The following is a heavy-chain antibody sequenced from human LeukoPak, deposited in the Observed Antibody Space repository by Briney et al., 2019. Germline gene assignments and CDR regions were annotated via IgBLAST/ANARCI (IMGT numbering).Heavy chain of an antibody. CDR1: DYSISRAYY. CDR3: ARAPEFFDSSGYDPSSAFDI. J-gene: IGHJ3*02. D-gene: IGHD3-22*01. V-gene: IGHV4-38-2*01. Sequence: SETLSLTCVVSDYSISRAYYWGWIRPPPGKGLEWIGNIDQSGSAFYKPSLKSRVTISIDTSKNHFSLKLSSVTAADTAVYYCARAPEFFDSSGYDPSSAFDIWGRGTMVTVSS. CDR2: IDQSGSA.